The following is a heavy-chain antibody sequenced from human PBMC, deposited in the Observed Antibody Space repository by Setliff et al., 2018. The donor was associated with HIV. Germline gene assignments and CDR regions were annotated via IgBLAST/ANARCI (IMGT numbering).Heavy chain of an antibody. CDR1: GGTFSSYA. V-gene: IGHV1-69*13. D-gene: IGHD2-15*01. CDR3: ARDSRDIVVVIAPEPEPYYYYGMDV. J-gene: IGHJ6*04. Sequence: SVKVSCKASGGTFSSYAISWVRQAPGQGLEWMGGIIPIFGTANYAQQFQGRVTITADESTSTAYMELSSLRSEDTAVYFCARDSRDIVVVIAPEPEPYYYYGMDVWGEGTTVTVSS. CDR2: IIPIFGTA.